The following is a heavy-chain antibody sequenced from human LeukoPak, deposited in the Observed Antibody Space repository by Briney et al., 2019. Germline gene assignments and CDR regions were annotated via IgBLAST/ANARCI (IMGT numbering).Heavy chain of an antibody. V-gene: IGHV1-69*05. D-gene: IGHD2-21*02. J-gene: IGHJ6*03. CDR2: IIPIFGTA. Sequence: ASVKVSCKASGGTFSSYAISWVRQAPGQGLEWMGRIIPIFGTANYAQKFQGRVTITTDESTGTAYMELSSLRSEDTAVYYCARAIAYCGGDCYSRRDYYYYYMDVWGKGTTVTVSS. CDR3: ARAIAYCGGDCYSRRDYYYYYMDV. CDR1: GGTFSSYA.